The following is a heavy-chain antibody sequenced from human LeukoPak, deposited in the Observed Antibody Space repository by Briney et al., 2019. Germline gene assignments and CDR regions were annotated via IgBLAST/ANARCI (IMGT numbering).Heavy chain of an antibody. CDR1: GYTFTSYD. CDR3: ARDSLYSSGWSDYYYYMDV. D-gene: IGHD6-19*01. Sequence: ASVKVSCKASGYTFTSYDINWVRQATGQGLEWMGWMNPNSGNTGYAQKFQGRVTMTRNTSISTAYMELSSLRSEDTAVYYCARDSLYSSGWSDYYYYMDVWGKGTTVTVSS. J-gene: IGHJ6*03. CDR2: MNPNSGNT. V-gene: IGHV1-8*01.